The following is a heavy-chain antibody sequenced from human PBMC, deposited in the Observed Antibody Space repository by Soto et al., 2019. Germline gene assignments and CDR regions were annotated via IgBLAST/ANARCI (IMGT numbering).Heavy chain of an antibody. CDR3: FRENYFSYHRMDV. CDR2: IRSKANSYAT. Sequence: QLVESGGGLVQPGGSLTLSCAGSGFAFSGSTIHWVRQASGKGLEWVGRIRSKANSYATAYAAAVKGRFIISRDDSETTAYLQMNSLKIEDTAVYYCFRENYFSYHRMDVWGQGTTVTVSS. CDR1: GFAFSGST. V-gene: IGHV3-73*02. J-gene: IGHJ6*02.